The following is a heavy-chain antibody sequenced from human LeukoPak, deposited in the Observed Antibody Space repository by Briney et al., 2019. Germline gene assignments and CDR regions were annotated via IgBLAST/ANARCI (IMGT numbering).Heavy chain of an antibody. CDR1: RFTFRSHA. J-gene: IGHJ3*02. CDR3: ASDENYYDSSGYSRDAFDI. V-gene: IGHV3-7*01. D-gene: IGHD3-22*01. Sequence: SLRLSYAASRFTFRSHAMSWVRQTPGKGPATVANIKQDGSEKYYVDSVKGRFTISRDNAKNSLYLQMNSLRAEDTAVYYCASDENYYDSSGYSRDAFDIWGQGTMVTVSS. CDR2: IKQDGSEK.